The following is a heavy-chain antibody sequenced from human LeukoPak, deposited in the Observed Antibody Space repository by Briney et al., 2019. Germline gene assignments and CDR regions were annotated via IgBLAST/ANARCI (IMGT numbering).Heavy chain of an antibody. D-gene: IGHD5-24*01. J-gene: IGHJ4*02. CDR2: ISYDGSNK. Sequence: GGSLRLSCAASGFTFSSYGMHWVRQAPGKGLEWVAVISYDGSNKYYADSVKGRFTISRDNSKNTLYLQMNSLRAEDTAVYYCATGGRWLQFIFDYWGQGTLVTVSS. CDR3: ATGGRWLQFIFDY. CDR1: GFTFSSYG. V-gene: IGHV3-30*03.